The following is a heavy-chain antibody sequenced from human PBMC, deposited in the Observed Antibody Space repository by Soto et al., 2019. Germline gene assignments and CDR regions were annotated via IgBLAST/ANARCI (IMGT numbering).Heavy chain of an antibody. CDR1: GATFSTYG. Sequence: QVRLAQSGAEVKSPGSSVRVSCKASGATFSTYGITWVRQAPRQGLEWVGAILPMFRKTNYAQKFQGRVTIIADKSPDTVYLDLSRLRSDDTAIYFCARVVQLGSNYGMDVWGQGTTVVVYS. J-gene: IGHJ6*02. V-gene: IGHV1-69*06. CDR3: ARVVQLGSNYGMDV. CDR2: ILPMFRKT. D-gene: IGHD1-1*01.